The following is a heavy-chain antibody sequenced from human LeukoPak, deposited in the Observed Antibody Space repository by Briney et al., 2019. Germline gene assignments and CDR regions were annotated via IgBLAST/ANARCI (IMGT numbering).Heavy chain of an antibody. V-gene: IGHV3-7*04. CDR1: GFTFSDYW. J-gene: IGHJ4*02. CDR2: IKQDGSEK. CDR3: ARVVYSSGWSYYFHY. Sequence: GGSVRLSCAASGFTFSDYWMNWVRQAPGKGLEWVANIKQDGSEKYSLDSVKGRFTISRDNARNSLYLQMNSLRAEDTAVYYCARVVYSSGWSYYFHYWGQGILVTVSS. D-gene: IGHD6-19*01.